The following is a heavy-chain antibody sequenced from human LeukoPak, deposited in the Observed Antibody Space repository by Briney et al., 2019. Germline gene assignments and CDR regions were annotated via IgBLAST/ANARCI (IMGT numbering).Heavy chain of an antibody. Sequence: GGSLRLSCAASGFTFSSYAMSWVRQAPRKGLEWVSAISGSGGSTYYADSVKGRFTISRDNSKNTLYLQMNSLRAEDTAVYYCAKGDYDSSGYVLFDYWGQGTLVTVSS. J-gene: IGHJ4*02. CDR2: ISGSGGST. V-gene: IGHV3-23*01. D-gene: IGHD3-22*01. CDR1: GFTFSSYA. CDR3: AKGDYDSSGYVLFDY.